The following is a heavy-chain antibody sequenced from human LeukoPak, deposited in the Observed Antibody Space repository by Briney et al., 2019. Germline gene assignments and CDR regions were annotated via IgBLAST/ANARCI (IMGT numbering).Heavy chain of an antibody. CDR1: GFTFSSYS. CDR2: ISSSSSYI. V-gene: IGHV3-21*01. CDR3: ARDYLRDSRGMFGY. Sequence: GGSLRLSCAASGFTFSSYSMNWGRQGPGKGLEWVSSISSSSSYIYYADSVKGRFTIARDNAKNSLYLQMNSLRAEDTAVYYCARDYLRDSRGMFGYWGQGTLVTVSS. D-gene: IGHD3-22*01. J-gene: IGHJ4*02.